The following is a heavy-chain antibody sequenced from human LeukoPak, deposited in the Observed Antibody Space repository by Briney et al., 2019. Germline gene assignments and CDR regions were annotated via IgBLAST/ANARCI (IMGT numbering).Heavy chain of an antibody. D-gene: IGHD2-15*01. J-gene: IGHJ4*02. CDR1: GGSISSYY. V-gene: IGHV4-4*09. Sequence: SETLSLTCIVSGGSISSYYWSWIRQPPGKGLEWIGYIYTSGSTKYNPSLRSRVTISADTSKNQFSLRLNSVTAADTAVYYCARASVGYCSGGSCYPIDYWGQGTLVTVSS. CDR2: IYTSGST. CDR3: ARASVGYCSGGSCYPIDY.